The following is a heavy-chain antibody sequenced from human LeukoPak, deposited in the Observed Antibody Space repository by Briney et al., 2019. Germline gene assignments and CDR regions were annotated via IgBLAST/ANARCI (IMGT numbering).Heavy chain of an antibody. V-gene: IGHV1-2*02. J-gene: IGHJ4*02. CDR2: INPKSGGT. CDR3: AREGSIAATGDFDY. Sequence: VSVKVSCKASGYTFNGYYMHWVRQAAGEGLEWMGWINPKSGGTKYAQKFQGRVTMTRDTSISTAYMEVSRLRSDDTAVYYCAREGSIAATGDFDYWGQGTLVTVSS. CDR1: GYTFNGYY. D-gene: IGHD6-13*01.